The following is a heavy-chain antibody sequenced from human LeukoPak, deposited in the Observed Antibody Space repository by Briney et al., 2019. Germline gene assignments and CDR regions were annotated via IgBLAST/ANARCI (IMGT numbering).Heavy chain of an antibody. V-gene: IGHV4-39*07. CDR1: GGSISSSSYY. CDR3: ARILRLRYFDWLAPRGWFDP. J-gene: IGHJ5*02. CDR2: IYYSGST. Sequence: SETLSLTCTVSGGSISSSSYYWGWIRQPPGKGLEWIGSIYYSGSTYYNPSLKSRVTISVDTSKNQFSLKLSSVTAADTAVYYCARILRLRYFDWLAPRGWFDPWGQGTLVTVSS. D-gene: IGHD3-9*01.